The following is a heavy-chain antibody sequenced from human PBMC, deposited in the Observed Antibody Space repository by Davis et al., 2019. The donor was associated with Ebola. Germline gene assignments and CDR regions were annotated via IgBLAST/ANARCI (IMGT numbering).Heavy chain of an antibody. V-gene: IGHV1-18*01. CDR1: GYTFTSYG. Sequence: ASVKVSCKASGYTFTSYGISWVRQAPGQGLEWMGWINPNSGGTNYAQKLQGRVTMTTDTSTSTAYMELRSLRSDDTAVYYCARVTFYCTNGVCYVRPTDYWGQGTLVTVSS. D-gene: IGHD2-8*01. J-gene: IGHJ4*02. CDR2: INPNSGGT. CDR3: ARVTFYCTNGVCYVRPTDY.